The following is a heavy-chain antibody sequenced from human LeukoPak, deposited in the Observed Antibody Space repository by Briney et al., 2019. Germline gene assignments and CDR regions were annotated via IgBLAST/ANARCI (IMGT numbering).Heavy chain of an antibody. J-gene: IGHJ4*02. Sequence: GRSLRLSCAASGFTFSSYAMHWVRQAPGKGLEWVAFISYDGSDTYYADSVTGRFTISRDNSNNTLYLQMNSLRAEDTAVYYCARDVHQRMVSGSYLFDYWGQGTLVTVSS. D-gene: IGHD3-10*01. CDR3: ARDVHQRMVSGSYLFDY. CDR1: GFTFSSYA. CDR2: ISYDGSDT. V-gene: IGHV3-30*04.